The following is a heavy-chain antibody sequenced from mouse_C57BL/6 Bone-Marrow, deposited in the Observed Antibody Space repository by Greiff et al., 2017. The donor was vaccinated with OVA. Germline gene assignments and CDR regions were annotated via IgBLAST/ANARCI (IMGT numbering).Heavy chain of an antibody. V-gene: IGHV5-12*01. J-gene: IGHJ3*01. D-gene: IGHD1-1*01. CDR1: GFTFSDYY. CDR3: ARHYYGSAFAY. Sequence: LQQSGGGLVQPGGSLKLSCAASGFTFSDYYMYWVRQTPEKRLEWVAYISNGGGSTYYPDTVKGRFTISRDNAKNTLYLQMSRLKSEDTAMYYCARHYYGSAFAYWGQGTLVTVSA. CDR2: ISNGGGST.